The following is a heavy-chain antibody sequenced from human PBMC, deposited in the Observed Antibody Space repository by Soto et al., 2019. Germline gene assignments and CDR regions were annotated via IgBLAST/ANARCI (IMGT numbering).Heavy chain of an antibody. Sequence: GGSLRLSCAASGFTFSSYAMSWVRQAPGKGLEWVSAISGSGGSTYYADSVKGRFTISRDNSKNTLYLQMNSLRAEDTAVYYCAKYHANSTTGVCYTSQYYYMDVWGKGTTVTVSS. CDR2: ISGSGGST. V-gene: IGHV3-23*01. D-gene: IGHD2-8*01. CDR3: AKYHANSTTGVCYTSQYYYMDV. CDR1: GFTFSSYA. J-gene: IGHJ6*03.